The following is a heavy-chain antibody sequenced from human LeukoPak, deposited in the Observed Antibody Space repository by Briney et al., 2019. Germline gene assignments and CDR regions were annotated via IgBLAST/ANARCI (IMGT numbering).Heavy chain of an antibody. CDR2: SSYGGST. V-gene: IGHV4-59*08. D-gene: IGHD4-17*01. CDR1: GDSITNSY. Sequence: SETLSLTCTVSGDSITNSYWNWIRQPPGRGLEWIGRSSYGGSTNYNPSPNSRAIISRDTSKNQFSLELTSVTAADTAIYYCAKRIIEARENGDSNWLDPWGQGTLVTVSS. CDR3: AKRIIEARENGDSNWLDP. J-gene: IGHJ5*01.